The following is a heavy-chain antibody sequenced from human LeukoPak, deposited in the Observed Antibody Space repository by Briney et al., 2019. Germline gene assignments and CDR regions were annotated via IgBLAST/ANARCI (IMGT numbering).Heavy chain of an antibody. CDR1: GFTFYDYA. D-gene: IGHD3-3*01. Sequence: SGGSLRLSCAASGFTFYDYAMHWVRQAPGKGLEWVSLICGDGGSTYYADSVKGRFTISRDNSKNSLYLQMNSLRTEDTALYYCAKDFGVVIPYYYYGMDVWGQGTTVTVSS. J-gene: IGHJ6*02. CDR2: ICGDGGST. CDR3: AKDFGVVIPYYYYGMDV. V-gene: IGHV3-43*02.